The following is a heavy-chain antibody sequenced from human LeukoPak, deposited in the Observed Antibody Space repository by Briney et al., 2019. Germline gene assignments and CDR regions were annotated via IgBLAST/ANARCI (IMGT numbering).Heavy chain of an antibody. V-gene: IGHV4-59*01. J-gene: IGHJ4*02. CDR2: IYYSGST. D-gene: IGHD5-12*01. CDR1: GGSISSYY. Sequence: SETLSLTCTVSGGSISSYYWSWIRQPPGKGLEWIGYIYYSGSTNYNPSLKSRVTISVDTSKNQFSLKLSSVTAADTAVYYCARGYSGYDPTYFDYWGQGTLVTVSS. CDR3: ARGYSGYDPTYFDY.